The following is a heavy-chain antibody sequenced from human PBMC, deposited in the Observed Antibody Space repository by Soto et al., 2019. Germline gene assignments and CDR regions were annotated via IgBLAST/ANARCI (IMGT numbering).Heavy chain of an antibody. V-gene: IGHV3-30-3*01. CDR1: GFTFSIFV. J-gene: IGHJ4*02. CDR2: KSYDGSNE. CDR3: ARGDDY. Sequence: PWGSLRLSCAASGFTFSIFVMYWVRQAPGKGLEWVAVKSYDGSNEYYADSVKGRFTISRDNSKNTLYLQMDSLRPEDTAVYYCARGDDYWGQGTLVIVSS.